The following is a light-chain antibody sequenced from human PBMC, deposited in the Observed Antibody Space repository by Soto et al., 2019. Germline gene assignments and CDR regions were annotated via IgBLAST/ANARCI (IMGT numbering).Light chain of an antibody. J-gene: IGKJ1*01. CDR3: QQYNTYPWT. CDR1: QSISSW. Sequence: IHMTHAPSTLPASVLYRVTITFRASQSISSWLAWYQQKPGKAPKLLIYDASSLQSGGPSRFSGSGSGTEFTLTISSLQPEDFATYYCQQYNTYPWTFGQGTKVDIK. CDR2: DAS. V-gene: IGKV1-5*01.